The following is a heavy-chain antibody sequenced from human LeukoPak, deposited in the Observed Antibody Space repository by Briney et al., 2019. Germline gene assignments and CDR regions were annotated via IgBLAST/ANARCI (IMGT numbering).Heavy chain of an antibody. J-gene: IGHJ4*02. Sequence: ASVKVSCKAFGYTFTSYGSSWVRQAPGQGLEWLGCISTYNGNTHYAQKLQGRVTMTTDTSTTTAYMELRSLRSDDTAVYYCARDYRTGFDYWGQGTLVTVSS. CDR2: ISTYNGNT. CDR3: ARDYRTGFDY. V-gene: IGHV1-18*01. D-gene: IGHD7-27*01. CDR1: GYTFTSYG.